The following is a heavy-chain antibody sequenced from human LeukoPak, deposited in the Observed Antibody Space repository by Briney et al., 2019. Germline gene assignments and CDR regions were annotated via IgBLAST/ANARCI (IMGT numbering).Heavy chain of an antibody. V-gene: IGHV4-4*07. Sequence: SETLSLTCAVSGGSISSYYWSWIRQPAGKGLEWIGRIYTSGSTNYNPSLKSRVTMSVDTSKNQSSLRLSSVTAADTAVYYCARGPRFSFGAFDIWGQGTMVTVSS. CDR2: IYTSGST. J-gene: IGHJ3*02. CDR1: GGSISSYY. D-gene: IGHD3-3*01. CDR3: ARGPRFSFGAFDI.